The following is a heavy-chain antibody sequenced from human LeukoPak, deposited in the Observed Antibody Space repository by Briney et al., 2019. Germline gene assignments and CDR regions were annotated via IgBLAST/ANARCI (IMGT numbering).Heavy chain of an antibody. CDR3: AKDKGSRSWLLDAFDI. Sequence: PGGSLRLSCAASGFTFSGYGMHWVRQAPGKGLEGVAVISYDGSNMHYADSVRGRFTISRDNSKNTLYLQMNSLRAEDTALYYCAKDKGSRSWLLDAFDIWGQGTMVTVSS. D-gene: IGHD6-13*01. J-gene: IGHJ3*02. CDR2: ISYDGSNM. V-gene: IGHV3-30*18. CDR1: GFTFSGYG.